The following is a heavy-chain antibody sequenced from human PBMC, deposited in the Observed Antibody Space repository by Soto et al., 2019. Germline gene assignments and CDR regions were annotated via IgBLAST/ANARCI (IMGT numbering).Heavy chain of an antibody. Sequence: GGSLRLSCVASGFSFSSYSLVWVRQAPGKGLEWVSYIFVDSTTIYYADSVKGRFTVSRDNAQNSLFLVISSLRAEDTAVYYCARDRDWAFDYWGQGTLVTVSS. CDR3: ARDRDWAFDY. J-gene: IGHJ4*02. V-gene: IGHV3-48*04. CDR2: IFVDSTTI. CDR1: GFSFSSYS. D-gene: IGHD3-9*01.